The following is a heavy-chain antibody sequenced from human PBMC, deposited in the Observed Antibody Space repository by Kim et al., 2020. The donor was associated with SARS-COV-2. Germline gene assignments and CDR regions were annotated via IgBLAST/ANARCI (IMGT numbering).Heavy chain of an antibody. Sequence: LSLTCAASGFTFSSYSMNWVRQAPGKGLEWVSSISSSSSYIYYADSMKGRFTISRDNAKNSLYLQMNSLRAEDTAVYYCARTVLINYDFWSGYYNDPGYWGQGTLVTVSS. CDR2: ISSSSSYI. V-gene: IGHV3-21*01. J-gene: IGHJ4*02. D-gene: IGHD3-3*01. CDR3: ARTVLINYDFWSGYYNDPGY. CDR1: GFTFSSYS.